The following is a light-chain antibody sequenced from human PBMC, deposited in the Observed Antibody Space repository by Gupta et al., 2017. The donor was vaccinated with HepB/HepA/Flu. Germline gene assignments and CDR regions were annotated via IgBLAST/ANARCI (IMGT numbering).Light chain of an antibody. J-gene: IGLJ1*01. CDR2: DVN. CDR1: SSDVGRYNF. V-gene: IGLV2-11*01. CDR3: SSFAGWDSLLV. Sequence: SALTQPRSVSGSPGQSVTLTCTGPSSDVGRYNFVYWYQQHPGDAPKLMIYDVNKRLAGVPDRFSGSKSGNTASLTIAGLQADDEADYYCSSFAGWDSLLVFGSGTEVTVL.